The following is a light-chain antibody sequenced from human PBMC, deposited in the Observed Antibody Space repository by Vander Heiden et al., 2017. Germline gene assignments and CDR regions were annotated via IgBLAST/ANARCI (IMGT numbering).Light chain of an antibody. CDR1: SSDVGGYNY. J-gene: IGLJ2*01. CDR2: EVT. CDR3: SSYITSSTPVI. Sequence: QSPPPQPASLSGSPGQATTTSCTGSSSDVGGYNYVSWYQQHPGKAPKLMIYEVTNRPSGVSNRFSGSKSGNTASLTISGLQAEDEAHYYCSSYITSSTPVIFGGGTKLTVL. V-gene: IGLV2-14*01.